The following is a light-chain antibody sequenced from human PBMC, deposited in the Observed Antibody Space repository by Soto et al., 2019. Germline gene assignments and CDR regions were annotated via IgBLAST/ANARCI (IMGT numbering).Light chain of an antibody. CDR2: AAS. V-gene: IGKV1-39*01. CDR3: QQCYSTPWT. J-gene: IGKJ1*01. Sequence: DVQMTHSPSSLYASVGDRVTITSRARQSISSYLHWCQQKPGKAPKLLIYAASNLQSGVPSRFSASGSVTDFTLTLNSLQPEDFATYYWQQCYSTPWTLGQGTKVDIK. CDR1: QSISSY.